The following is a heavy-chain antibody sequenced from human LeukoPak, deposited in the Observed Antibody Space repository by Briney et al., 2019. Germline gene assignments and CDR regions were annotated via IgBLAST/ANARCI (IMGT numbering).Heavy chain of an antibody. CDR1: GYTFTSYY. CDR2: INPSGGST. J-gene: IGHJ4*02. V-gene: IGHV1-46*01. CDR3: ARDFKTAHYDILTSYYFDY. Sequence: GASVKVSCKASGYTFTSYYMHWVRQAPGQGPEWMGIINPSGGSTSYAQKFQGRVTMTRDTSTSTVYMELSSLRSEDTAVYYCARDFKTAHYDILTSYYFDYWGQGTLVTASS. D-gene: IGHD3-9*01.